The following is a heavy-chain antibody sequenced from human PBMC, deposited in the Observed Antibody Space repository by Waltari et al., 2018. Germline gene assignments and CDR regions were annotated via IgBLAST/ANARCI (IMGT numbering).Heavy chain of an antibody. V-gene: IGHV3-21*01. CDR3: TGNDSMRDY. CDR2: ISSNGNYI. D-gene: IGHD2-21*01. CDR1: GFTCSLYT. Sequence: EVHLVESGGGLVKPGGSLRLSGAASGFTCSLYTMTWVRQAPGKGLEWVSSISSNGNYIHYADSVKGRFTISRDNAENSLYLQVKALRVEDTAVYYCTGNDSMRDYWGQGTLVTVSS. J-gene: IGHJ4*02.